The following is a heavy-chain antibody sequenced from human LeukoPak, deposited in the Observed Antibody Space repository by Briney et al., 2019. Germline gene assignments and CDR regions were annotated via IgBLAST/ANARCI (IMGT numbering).Heavy chain of an antibody. D-gene: IGHD3-16*02. CDR1: GGSISSYY. J-gene: IGHJ4*02. CDR3: ASVSGLGELSLIYY. Sequence: SETLSLTCTVSGGSISSYYWSRIRQPPGKGLEWIGYIYYSGSTNYNPSLKSRVTISVDTSKNQFSLKLSSVTAADTAVYYCASVSGLGELSLIYYWGQGTLVTVSS. CDR2: IYYSGST. V-gene: IGHV4-59*01.